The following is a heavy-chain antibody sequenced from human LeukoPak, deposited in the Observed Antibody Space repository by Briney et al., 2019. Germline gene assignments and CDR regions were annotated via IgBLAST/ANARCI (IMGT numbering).Heavy chain of an antibody. V-gene: IGHV4-59*01. J-gene: IGHJ4*02. CDR3: ARFVSRYDYKGFDY. Sequence: SETLSLTCTVSGGSISSYYWSWLRQPPGKGLEWIGYIYYSGSTNYNPSLKSRVTISVDTSKNQFSLKLSSVTAADTAVYYCARFVSRYDYKGFDYWGQGTLVTVSS. CDR2: IYYSGST. CDR1: GGSISSYY. D-gene: IGHD3-22*01.